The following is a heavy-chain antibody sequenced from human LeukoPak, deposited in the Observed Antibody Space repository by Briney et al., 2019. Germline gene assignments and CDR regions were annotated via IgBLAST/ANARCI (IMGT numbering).Heavy chain of an antibody. D-gene: IGHD1-1*01. Sequence: GASVKVSCKASGYTFINFGFSWVRQAPGQRLEWLGWISPDNNNTHYAQKFQGRVSMTTDTSTGTAYMELRSLRSDDTAVYYCARDAVTYTHYFDYWGQGTLVTVSS. CDR2: ISPDNNNT. V-gene: IGHV1-18*01. CDR1: GYTFINFG. J-gene: IGHJ4*02. CDR3: ARDAVTYTHYFDY.